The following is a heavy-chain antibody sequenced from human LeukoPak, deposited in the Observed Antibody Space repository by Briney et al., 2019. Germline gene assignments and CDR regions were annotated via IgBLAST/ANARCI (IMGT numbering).Heavy chain of an antibody. J-gene: IGHJ5*02. Sequence: ASVKVSCKASGYTFTSYGISWVRQAPGQGLEWMGIINPSGGSTSYAQKFQGRVTMTRDMSTSTAYMELSSLRSEDTAVYYCARGFLEWLLLDREDWFDPWGQGTLVTVSS. CDR1: GYTFTSYG. D-gene: IGHD3-3*01. CDR3: ARGFLEWLLLDREDWFDP. CDR2: INPSGGST. V-gene: IGHV1-46*01.